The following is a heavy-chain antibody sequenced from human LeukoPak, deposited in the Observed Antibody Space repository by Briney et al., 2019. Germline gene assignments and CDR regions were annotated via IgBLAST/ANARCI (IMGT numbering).Heavy chain of an antibody. V-gene: IGHV3-64*01. CDR2: ISSNGGST. J-gene: IGHJ4*02. Sequence: GGSLRLSCAASGFTFSSYAMHWVRQAPGKGLEYVSAISSNGGSTYYASSVKGRFTISRDNSKNTLYLQMGSLRAEDMAVYYCARDRYGSGGDFDYWGQGTLVTVSS. CDR3: ARDRYGSGGDFDY. CDR1: GFTFSSYA. D-gene: IGHD3-10*01.